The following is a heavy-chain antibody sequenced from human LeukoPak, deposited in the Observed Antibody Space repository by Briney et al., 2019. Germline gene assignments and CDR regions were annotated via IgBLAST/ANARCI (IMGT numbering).Heavy chain of an antibody. CDR1: GGSFSGYY. D-gene: IGHD3-16*02. V-gene: IGHV4-34*01. J-gene: IGHJ1*01. Sequence: SETLSLTCAVYGGSFSGYYWSWIRQPPGKGLEWIGEINHSGSTNYNPSLKSRVTISVDTSKNQFSLELSSVTAADTAVYYCARAYDYVWGSYRTAEYFQHWGQGTLVTVSS. CDR2: INHSGST. CDR3: ARAYDYVWGSYRTAEYFQH.